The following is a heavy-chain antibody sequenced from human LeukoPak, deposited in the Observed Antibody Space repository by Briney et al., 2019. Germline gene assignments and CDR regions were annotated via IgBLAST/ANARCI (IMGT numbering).Heavy chain of an antibody. J-gene: IGHJ4*02. CDR2: IKQDGSEK. V-gene: IGHV3-7*01. CDR3: ARIGSIRYYDSSGYLYYFDY. D-gene: IGHD3-22*01. CDR1: GFTFSNYW. Sequence: GGSLRLSCAASGFTFSNYWMSWVRQAPGKGLEWVANIKQDGSEKYYVDSVKGRFTISRDNAKTSLYVQMYSLRAEDTAVYYCARIGSIRYYDSSGYLYYFDYWGQGTLVTVSS.